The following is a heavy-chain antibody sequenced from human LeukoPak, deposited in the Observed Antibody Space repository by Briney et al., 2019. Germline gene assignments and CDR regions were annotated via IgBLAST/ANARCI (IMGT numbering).Heavy chain of an antibody. CDR1: GFTFSNAW. V-gene: IGHV3-15*01. J-gene: IGHJ4*02. CDR2: IKSKTDGGTT. CDR3: TTAGYYDFWSGYWHGGYYFDY. D-gene: IGHD3-3*01. Sequence: GGSLRLSCAASGFTFSNAWMSWVRQAPGKGLEWVGRIKSKTDGGTTDYAAPVKGRFTISRDDSKNTLYLQMNSLKTEDTAVYYCTTAGYYDFWSGYWHGGYYFDYWGQGTLVTVSS.